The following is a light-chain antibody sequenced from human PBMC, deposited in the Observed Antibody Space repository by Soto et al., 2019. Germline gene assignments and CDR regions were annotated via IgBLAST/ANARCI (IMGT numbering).Light chain of an antibody. CDR3: AAWDANLPGYV. V-gene: IGLV1-44*01. CDR2: RDI. CDR1: SSHIGSHT. J-gene: IGLJ1*01. Sequence: QSALIQPPSASGTTGQRVTISCSGSSSHIGSHTINWYQQLTGTAPTLIICRDIQRPSGVTDRFSGSKCGTSASLAISWLQAEDEANYYCAAWDANLPGYVFGTGTKVPVL.